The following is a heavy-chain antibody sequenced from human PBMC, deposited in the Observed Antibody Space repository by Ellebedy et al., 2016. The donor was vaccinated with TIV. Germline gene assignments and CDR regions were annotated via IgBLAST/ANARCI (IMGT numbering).Heavy chain of an antibody. CDR1: GFTFTTFA. V-gene: IGHV3-23*01. Sequence: GGSLRLSCAASGFTFTTFAMSWVRQAPGKGLEWVSGISGGGGDTYYADSVEGRFTISRDNSKTTVFLQMDSLRAEDTAVYYCARDRLYSSGRRYAFDIWGQGTMVTVSS. CDR2: ISGGGGDT. CDR3: ARDRLYSSGRRYAFDI. J-gene: IGHJ3*02. D-gene: IGHD6-19*01.